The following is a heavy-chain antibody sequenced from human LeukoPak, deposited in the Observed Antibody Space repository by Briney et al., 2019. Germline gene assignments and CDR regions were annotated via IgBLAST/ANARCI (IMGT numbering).Heavy chain of an antibody. Sequence: GGSLRLSCAASGFTFSDCYMSWIRQAPGKGLEWVSYISSSGSTIYYADSVKGRFAISRDNAKNSLYLQMNSLRAEDTAVYYCARDPDYGGNPYYFDYWGQGTLVTVSS. V-gene: IGHV3-11*01. CDR2: ISSSGSTI. J-gene: IGHJ4*02. CDR3: ARDPDYGGNPYYFDY. CDR1: GFTFSDCY. D-gene: IGHD4-23*01.